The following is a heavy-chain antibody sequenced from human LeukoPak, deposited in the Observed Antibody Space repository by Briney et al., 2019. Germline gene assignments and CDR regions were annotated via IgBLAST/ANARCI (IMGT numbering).Heavy chain of an antibody. CDR1: GFTFSSYA. D-gene: IGHD2-15*01. Sequence: PGRSLRLSCAASGFTFSSYAIHWVRQAPGKGLEWVAVISYDGSNKYYADSVKGRFTISRDNSKNTLYLQMNSLRADDTAVYYCARGQRAHVEWCYYMDVWGKGTTVTVSS. V-gene: IGHV3-30*04. CDR3: ARGQRAHVEWCYYMDV. J-gene: IGHJ6*03. CDR2: ISYDGSNK.